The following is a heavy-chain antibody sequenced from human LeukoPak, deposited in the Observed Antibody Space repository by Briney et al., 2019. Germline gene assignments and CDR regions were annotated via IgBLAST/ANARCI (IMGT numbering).Heavy chain of an antibody. CDR1: GYSISSSYY. V-gene: IGHV4-39*01. J-gene: IGHJ3*02. Sequence: PSETLSLTCTVSGYSISSSYYWGWIRQPPGRGLEWIGSLYYSGTTYYNPSLKSRVTISVDTSKNQFSLNLNSVTAADTAVYYCARPHSSGYSRDAFEIWGQGTMVTVSS. CDR2: LYYSGTT. CDR3: ARPHSSGYSRDAFEI. D-gene: IGHD3-22*01.